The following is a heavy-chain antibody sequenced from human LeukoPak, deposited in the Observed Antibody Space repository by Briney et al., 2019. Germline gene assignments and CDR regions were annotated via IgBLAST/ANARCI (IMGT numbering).Heavy chain of an antibody. J-gene: IGHJ4*02. Sequence: GGSLRLSCAASGFTFDDYAMHWVRQAPGKGLEWVSGISWSSGSIGYADSVKGRFTISRDNAKNSLYLQMNSLRAEDTALYYCAKDYCSGGSCYSRLDYWGQGTLVTVSS. CDR2: ISWSSGSI. CDR3: AKDYCSGGSCYSRLDY. CDR1: GFTFDDYA. D-gene: IGHD2-15*01. V-gene: IGHV3-9*01.